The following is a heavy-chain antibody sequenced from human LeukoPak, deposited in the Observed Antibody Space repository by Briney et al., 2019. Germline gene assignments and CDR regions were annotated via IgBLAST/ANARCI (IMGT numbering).Heavy chain of an antibody. J-gene: IGHJ3*02. D-gene: IGHD4-17*01. V-gene: IGHV3-66*01. Sequence: GGSLRLSCAASGFTVSSNYMSWVRQAPGKGLEWVSVIYSGGSTYYADSVKGRFTISRDNSKNTLYLQMNSLRAEDTAVYYCAKDLMNYGDYGGAFDIWGQGTMVTVSS. CDR2: IYSGGST. CDR1: GFTVSSNY. CDR3: AKDLMNYGDYGGAFDI.